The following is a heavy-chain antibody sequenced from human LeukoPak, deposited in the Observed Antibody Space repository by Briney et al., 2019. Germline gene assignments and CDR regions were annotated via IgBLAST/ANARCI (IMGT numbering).Heavy chain of an antibody. J-gene: IGHJ4*02. Sequence: PGGSLRLSCEASGFTFGSFAMYWVRQAPGKGLEWIAGIFGSGGSPHYADSVKGRFTISRDNSKNTVYLQINSLRAEDTAVYYCGRTTARYSSGQKPAWPVDYWGQGTLVTVSS. V-gene: IGHV3-23*01. CDR1: GFTFGSFA. D-gene: IGHD6-19*01. CDR3: GRTTARYSSGQKPAWPVDY. CDR2: IFGSGGSP.